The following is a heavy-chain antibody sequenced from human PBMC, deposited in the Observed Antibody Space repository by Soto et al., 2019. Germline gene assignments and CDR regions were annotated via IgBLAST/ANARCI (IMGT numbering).Heavy chain of an antibody. CDR3: AMSSGDPTGSVHYYYYMDV. Sequence: ASVKVSCKASGYTFTSYAMHWVRQAPGQRLEWMGWINAGNGNTKYSQKFQGRVTITRDTSASTAYMELGSLRSEDTAVYYCAMSSGDPTGSVHYYYYMDVWGKGTTVTVSS. V-gene: IGHV1-3*01. D-gene: IGHD4-17*01. CDR2: INAGNGNT. CDR1: GYTFTSYA. J-gene: IGHJ6*03.